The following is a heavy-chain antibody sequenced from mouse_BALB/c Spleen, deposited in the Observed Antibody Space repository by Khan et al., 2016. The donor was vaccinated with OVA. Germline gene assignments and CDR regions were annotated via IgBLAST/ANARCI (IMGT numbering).Heavy chain of an antibody. D-gene: IGHD1-2*01. CDR1: GYTFSTYW. V-gene: IGHV1S22*01. CDR2: IYPGSGSP. Sequence: LQQPGSELVSPGASVKLSCKTSGYTFSTYWMHWVKQRPGQGLKWIGNIYPGSGSPNYAEKFQSKATLTVDTSSTTAYMQLSSLTSEDSAVYYCTRGTTAPYVMDYWGQGTSVTVSS. CDR3: TRGTTAPYVMDY. J-gene: IGHJ4*01.